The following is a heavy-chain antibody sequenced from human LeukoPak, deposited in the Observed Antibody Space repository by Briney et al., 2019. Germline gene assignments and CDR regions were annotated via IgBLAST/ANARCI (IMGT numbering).Heavy chain of an antibody. CDR1: GYTLTELS. V-gene: IGHV1-24*01. Sequence: ASVKVSCKVSGYTLTELSMHWVRQAPGKGLEWMGGFDPEDGETIYAQKFQGRVTMTEDTSTDTAYMELSSLRSEDTAVYYCATDQGAVRSSSWVGAFDIWGQGTMVTVSS. CDR2: FDPEDGET. D-gene: IGHD6-13*01. J-gene: IGHJ3*02. CDR3: ATDQGAVRSSSWVGAFDI.